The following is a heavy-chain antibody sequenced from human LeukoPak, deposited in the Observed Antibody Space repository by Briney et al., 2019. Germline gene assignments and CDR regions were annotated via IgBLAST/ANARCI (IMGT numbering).Heavy chain of an antibody. CDR1: GGSISSSY. CDR3: ARVLGAYCSGGSCYSSWYFDL. D-gene: IGHD2-15*01. CDR2: IYYSGST. J-gene: IGHJ2*01. V-gene: IGHV4-59*01. Sequence: PSETLSLTCTVSGGSISSSYGSWIRQPPGKGPEWIGYIYYSGSTNYNPSLRSRVTISVDTSKNQFSLKLSSVTAADTPVYYCARVLGAYCSGGSCYSSWYFDLWGRGTLVTVSS.